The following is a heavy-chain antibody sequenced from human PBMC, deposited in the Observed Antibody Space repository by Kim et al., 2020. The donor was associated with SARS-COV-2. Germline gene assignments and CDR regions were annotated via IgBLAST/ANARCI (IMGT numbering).Heavy chain of an antibody. D-gene: IGHD2-15*01. CDR2: ISSSSSYI. V-gene: IGHV3-21*01. CDR1: GFTFSSYS. CDR3: ARDCGGSCYGAFDI. J-gene: IGHJ3*02. Sequence: GGSLRLSCAASGFTFSSYSMNWVRQAPGKGLEWVSSISSSSSYIYYADSVKGRFTISRDNAKNSLYLQMNSLRAEDTAVYYCARDCGGSCYGAFDIWGQGTMVTVSS.